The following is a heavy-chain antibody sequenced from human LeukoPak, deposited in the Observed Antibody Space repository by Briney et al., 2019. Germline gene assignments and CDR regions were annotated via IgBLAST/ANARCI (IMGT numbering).Heavy chain of an antibody. Sequence: SETLSLTCTVSGGSISSYYWSWIRQPPGKGLEWIGYIYYSGSTNYNPSLKSRVTISVDTSKNQFSLKLSSVTAADTAVYYCARPYYDILTGYYDAFDIWGRGTMVTVSS. J-gene: IGHJ3*02. D-gene: IGHD3-9*01. CDR3: ARPYYDILTGYYDAFDI. CDR1: GGSISSYY. V-gene: IGHV4-59*08. CDR2: IYYSGST.